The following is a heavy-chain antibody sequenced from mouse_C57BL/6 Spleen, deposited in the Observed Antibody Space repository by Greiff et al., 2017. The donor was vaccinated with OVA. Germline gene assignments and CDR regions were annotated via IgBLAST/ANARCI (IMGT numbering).Heavy chain of an antibody. CDR2: INPGSGGT. CDR1: GYAFTNYL. D-gene: IGHD2-1*01. V-gene: IGHV1-54*01. Sequence: VQLQQSGAELVRPGPSVKVSCKASGYAFTNYLIEWVKQRPGQGLEWIGVINPGSGGTNYNEKFKGKATLTADKSSSTAYMQLSSLTSEDSAVYFCARVGDGNPAWFAYWGQGTLVTVSA. J-gene: IGHJ3*01. CDR3: ARVGDGNPAWFAY.